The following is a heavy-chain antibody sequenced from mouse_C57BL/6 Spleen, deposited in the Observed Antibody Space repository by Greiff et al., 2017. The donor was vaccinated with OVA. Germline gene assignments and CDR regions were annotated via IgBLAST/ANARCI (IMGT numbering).Heavy chain of an antibody. CDR2: IDPSDSDT. V-gene: IGHV1-69*01. CDR1: GYTFTSYW. D-gene: IGHD6-1*01. Sequence: QVQLQQPGAELVMPGASVKLSCKASGYTFTSYWMHWVKQRPGQGLEWIGEIDPSDSDTNYNQKFKGKSTLTVDKSSSTAYMQLSSLTSEDSAVYYCARGQPPFAYWGQGTLVTVSA. CDR3: ARGQPPFAY. J-gene: IGHJ3*01.